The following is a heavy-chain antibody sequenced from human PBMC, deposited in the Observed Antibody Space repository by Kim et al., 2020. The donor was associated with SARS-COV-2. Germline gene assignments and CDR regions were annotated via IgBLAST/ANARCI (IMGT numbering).Heavy chain of an antibody. CDR2: IWHDGSNE. J-gene: IGHJ1*01. D-gene: IGHD1-26*01. CDR3: AKESKLLQSEYFQY. Sequence: GGSLRLSCAASGFTFSSYAMHWVRQAPGKGLEWVAVIWHDGSNEHYADSVKGRFTISRDNSKNTLYLQMNSLRADDMAVYYCAKESKLLQSEYFQYWGQGTLVTVSS. CDR1: GFTFSSYA. V-gene: IGHV3-33*06.